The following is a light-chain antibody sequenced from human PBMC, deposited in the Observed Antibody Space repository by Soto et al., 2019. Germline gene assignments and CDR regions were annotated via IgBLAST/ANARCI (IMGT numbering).Light chain of an antibody. CDR3: QQYNNYWT. CDR2: DAS. Sequence: DIQMTQSPSTLSASVGDRVTITCRASQSISSWLARYQQKPGKAPKLLIYDASNLESGVPSRFSGSGSGTEFTLTISSLQPDDFATYYCQQYNNYWTFGQGTKVEIK. CDR1: QSISSW. V-gene: IGKV1-5*01. J-gene: IGKJ1*01.